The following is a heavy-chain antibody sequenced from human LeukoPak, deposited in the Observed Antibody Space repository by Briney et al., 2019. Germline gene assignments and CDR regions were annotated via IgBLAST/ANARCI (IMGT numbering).Heavy chain of an antibody. D-gene: IGHD6-19*01. CDR2: INWNGGST. V-gene: IGHV3-20*04. J-gene: IGHJ4*02. CDR1: GFTFDDYG. Sequence: PGGSLRLSCAASGFTFDDYGMSWVRQAPGKGLEWVSGINWNGGSTGYADSVKGRFTISRDNAKNSLYLQMNSLRVEDTAVYYCARGGGWYFDYWGQGALITASS. CDR3: ARGGGWYFDY.